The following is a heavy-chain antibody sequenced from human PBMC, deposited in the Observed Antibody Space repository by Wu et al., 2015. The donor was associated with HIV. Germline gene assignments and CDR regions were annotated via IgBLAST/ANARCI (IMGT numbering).Heavy chain of an antibody. J-gene: IGHJ5*02. Sequence: QVQLVQSGAEVKKPGASVKVSCKPSGYSFGERYIHWVRQATGQGLEWMGWMNPNSGDTDYAQKFQGRVTMTRDTAISTAYMELSSLRSEDTAVYYCAREFHYDTSGYYYRIHNWFDPWGQGTLVTVSS. CDR3: AREFHYDTSGYYYRIHNWFDP. CDR2: MNPNSGDT. D-gene: IGHD3-22*01. V-gene: IGHV1-8*01. CDR1: GYSFGERY.